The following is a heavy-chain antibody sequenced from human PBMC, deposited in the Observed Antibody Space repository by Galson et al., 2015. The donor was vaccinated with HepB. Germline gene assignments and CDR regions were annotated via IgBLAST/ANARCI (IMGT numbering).Heavy chain of an antibody. V-gene: IGHV5-51*01. CDR2: INPADSDT. D-gene: IGHD3-22*01. Sequence: QSGAEVKKPGESLKISCKASGYTFTSHWIGWVRQMPGRGLEWMVIINPADSDTRYSPSFQGQVTISADKSISTAYLRWSSLKASHTSRNYCVRPDSSGCYDHWVQGTRVTVSS. CDR3: VRPDSSGCYDH. CDR1: GYTFTSHW. J-gene: IGHJ1*01.